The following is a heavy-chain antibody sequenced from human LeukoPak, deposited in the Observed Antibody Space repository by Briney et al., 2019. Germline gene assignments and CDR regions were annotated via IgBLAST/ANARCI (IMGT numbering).Heavy chain of an antibody. Sequence: SVKVSCKASGGTFSSYAISWVRQAPGQGLEWMGGIIPIFGTANYAQKFQGRVTITADESTSTAYMELSSLRSEDAAVYYCASSWRWLQLGELDYWGQGTLVTVSS. CDR2: IIPIFGTA. D-gene: IGHD5-24*01. CDR1: GGTFSSYA. CDR3: ASSWRWLQLGELDY. J-gene: IGHJ4*02. V-gene: IGHV1-69*13.